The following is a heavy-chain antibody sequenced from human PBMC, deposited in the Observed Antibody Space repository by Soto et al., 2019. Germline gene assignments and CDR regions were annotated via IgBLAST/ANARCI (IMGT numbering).Heavy chain of an antibody. CDR2: ISYDGSNK. CDR1: GFTFSSYA. J-gene: IGHJ4*02. V-gene: IGHV3-30-3*01. Sequence: QVQLVESGGGVVQPGRSLRLSCAASGFTFSSYAMHWVRQAPGKGLEWVAVISYDGSNKYYADSVKGRFTISRDNSKNTLYLQMNSLRAEDTAVYYCARDWCSGGSCYHDYWGQGTLVTVPS. CDR3: ARDWCSGGSCYHDY. D-gene: IGHD2-15*01.